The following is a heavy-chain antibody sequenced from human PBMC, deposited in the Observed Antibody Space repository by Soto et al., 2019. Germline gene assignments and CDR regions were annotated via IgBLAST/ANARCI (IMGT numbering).Heavy chain of an antibody. D-gene: IGHD3-22*01. CDR1: GFTLGDYA. CDR2: IRSKAYGGIT. Sequence: GALRHSCTASGFTLGDYAISWFRPAPGKGVEWVGFIRSKAYGGITQYAASVKGRFTISRDDSKSIAYLQMNSLKTEDTAVYYCTTNYYDSSGYDNWFDPWGQGTLVTVSS. V-gene: IGHV3-49*03. J-gene: IGHJ5*02. CDR3: TTNYYDSSGYDNWFDP.